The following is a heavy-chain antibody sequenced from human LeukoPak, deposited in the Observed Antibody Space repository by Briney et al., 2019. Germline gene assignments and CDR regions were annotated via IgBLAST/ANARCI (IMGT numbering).Heavy chain of an antibody. Sequence: GGSLTLSCAASGFTFTIYWMDWVRQATGKGLAWVANGIQDGSGKYYVESVKGRFTMCRDKATTSLSLQMDSLRAQDTALYYCARDLDYWGQGTLVTVSS. CDR3: ARDLDY. J-gene: IGHJ4*02. CDR1: GFTFTIYW. CDR2: GIQDGSGK. V-gene: IGHV3-7*01.